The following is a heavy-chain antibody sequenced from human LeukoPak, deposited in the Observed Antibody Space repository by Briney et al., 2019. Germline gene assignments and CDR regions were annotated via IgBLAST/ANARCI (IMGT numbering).Heavy chain of an antibody. D-gene: IGHD3-10*01. CDR1: GFTFSSYS. J-gene: IGHJ5*02. CDR2: ISSSSSYI. Sequence: PGGSLRLSCAASGFTFSSYSMNWVRQAPGKGLEWVSSISSSSSYIYYADSVKGRFTISRDNAKNSLYLQMNSLRAEDTAVYYCARLSNYGSGSSWFDPWGQGTLVTVSS. CDR3: ARLSNYGSGSSWFDP. V-gene: IGHV3-21*01.